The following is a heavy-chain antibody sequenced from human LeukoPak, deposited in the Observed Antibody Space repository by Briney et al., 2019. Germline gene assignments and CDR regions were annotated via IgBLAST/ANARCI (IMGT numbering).Heavy chain of an antibody. J-gene: IGHJ4*02. V-gene: IGHV4-39*01. CDR1: GDSISSGGFH. Sequence: SETLSLTCTASGDSISSGGFHWGWIRQPPEKGLEWIGTIYYSGGTYYNPSLKSRVTISLDTSKNQFSLKLTSVTAADPAVYYCAGQTGAGLDFWGRGTLVTVSS. CDR2: IYYSGGT. CDR3: AGQTGAGLDF. D-gene: IGHD6-13*01.